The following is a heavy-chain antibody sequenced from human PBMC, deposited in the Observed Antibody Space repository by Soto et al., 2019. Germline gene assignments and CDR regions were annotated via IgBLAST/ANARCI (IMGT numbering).Heavy chain of an antibody. D-gene: IGHD5-12*01. V-gene: IGHV1-2*04. Sequence: ASVKVSCKASGYTFTGYYMHWVRQAPGQGLEWMGWINPNSGGTNYAQKFQGWVTMTRDTSISTAYMELSRLRSDDTAVYYCASFSGYDKFYYGMDVWGQGTTVTVSS. J-gene: IGHJ6*02. CDR1: GYTFTGYY. CDR2: INPNSGGT. CDR3: ASFSGYDKFYYGMDV.